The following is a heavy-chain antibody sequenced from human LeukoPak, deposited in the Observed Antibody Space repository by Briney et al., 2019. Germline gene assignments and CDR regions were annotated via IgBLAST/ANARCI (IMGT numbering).Heavy chain of an antibody. J-gene: IGHJ4*02. CDR2: ITSTSSST. Sequence: GGSLRLSCAASGYTFSDHHMSWVRQAPGKGLEWVSDITSTSSSTNYADSVKGRFTISRDNAKKSLYLQMNSLRAEDTAVYYCARDKGTYWGQGTLVTVSS. CDR1: GYTFSDHH. CDR3: ARDKGTY. V-gene: IGHV3-11*06.